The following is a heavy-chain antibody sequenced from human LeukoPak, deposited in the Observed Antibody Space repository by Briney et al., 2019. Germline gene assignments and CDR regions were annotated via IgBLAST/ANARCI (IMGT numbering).Heavy chain of an antibody. CDR3: AKAANQDSN. V-gene: IGHV3-33*06. J-gene: IGHJ4*02. Sequence: GRSLRLSCAASGFTFSSYGMHWVRQAPGKGLEWVAVIWYDGSNKYYADSVKGRFTISRDNSKNTLYLQMNSLRAEDTAVYYCAKAANQDSNWGQGTLVTVSS. D-gene: IGHD1-14*01. CDR1: GFTFSSYG. CDR2: IWYDGSNK.